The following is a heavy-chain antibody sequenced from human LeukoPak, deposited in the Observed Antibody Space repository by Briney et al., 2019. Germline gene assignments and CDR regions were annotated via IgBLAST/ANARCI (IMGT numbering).Heavy chain of an antibody. CDR1: GFTFSDYY. CDR2: ISSSGSTI. CDR3: ARERGRELELPYYYYYYMDV. Sequence: GGSLRLSCAASGFTFSDYYMSWIRQAPGKGLEWVSYISSSGSTIYYADSVKGRFTISRDNAKNSLYLQMNSLRAEDTAVYYCARERGRELELPYYYYYYMDVWGKGTTVTVSS. V-gene: IGHV3-11*01. D-gene: IGHD1-7*01. J-gene: IGHJ6*03.